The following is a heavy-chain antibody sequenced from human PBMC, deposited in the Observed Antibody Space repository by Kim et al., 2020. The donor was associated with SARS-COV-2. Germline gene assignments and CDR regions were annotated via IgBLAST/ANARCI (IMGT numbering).Heavy chain of an antibody. J-gene: IGHJ4*01. Sequence: GGSLRLSCAASGFTFDDYAMHWVRQAPGKGLEWVSGISWNSGSIGYADSVKGRFTISRDNAKNSLYLQMNSLRAEDTALYYCAKIGVEYSSSWYFDYWG. CDR2: ISWNSGSI. CDR1: GFTFDDYA. D-gene: IGHD6-13*01. V-gene: IGHV3-9*01. CDR3: AKIGVEYSSSWYFDY.